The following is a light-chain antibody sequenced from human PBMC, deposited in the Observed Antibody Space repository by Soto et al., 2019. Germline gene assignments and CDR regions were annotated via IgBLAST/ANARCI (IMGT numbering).Light chain of an antibody. CDR2: GAS. Sequence: EIVMTQSPATLSVSPGESATLSCRASQSISSSKLAWYQQNPGQAPRLLMYGASNRATGIPARFSGSGSGTDFTLTISSLQSEDFAVYFCQQYNNWRSYTFGQGTKVDIK. V-gene: IGKV3-15*01. CDR3: QQYNNWRSYT. CDR1: QSISSS. J-gene: IGKJ2*01.